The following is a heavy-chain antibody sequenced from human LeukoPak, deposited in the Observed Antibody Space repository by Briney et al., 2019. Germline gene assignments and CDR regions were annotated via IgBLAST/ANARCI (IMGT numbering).Heavy chain of an antibody. Sequence: GGSLRLSCAASGFTFSSYWMSWVRQAPGKGLEWVASIKQDGSEKYYVDSVKGRFTISRDNAKNSLYLQMNSLRAEDTAVYYCARDLQVYSYGHGDYWGQGTLVTVSS. CDR1: GFTFSSYW. CDR3: ARDLQVYSYGHGDY. D-gene: IGHD5-18*01. J-gene: IGHJ4*02. V-gene: IGHV3-7*01. CDR2: IKQDGSEK.